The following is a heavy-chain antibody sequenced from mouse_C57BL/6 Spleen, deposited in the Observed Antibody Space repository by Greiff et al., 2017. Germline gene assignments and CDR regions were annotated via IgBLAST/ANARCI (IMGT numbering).Heavy chain of an antibody. V-gene: IGHV5-16*01. CDR1: GFTFSDYY. D-gene: IGHD2-2*01. CDR3: ARGYGCDDAMDY. J-gene: IGHJ4*01. Sequence: EVKLLESEGGLVQPGSSMKLSCTASGFTFSDYYMPWVRQVPEKGLEWVANINYAGSSTSYLDSLKSPFIISSDNTSHILYLQMSSLKYEGTVTYYCARGYGCDDAMDYWGQGTLVTVSS. CDR2: INYAGSST.